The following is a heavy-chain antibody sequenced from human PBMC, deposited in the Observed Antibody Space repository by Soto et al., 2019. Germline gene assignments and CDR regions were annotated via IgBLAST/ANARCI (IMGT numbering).Heavy chain of an antibody. CDR1: GGTFSSYT. Sequence: QVQLVQSGAEVKKPGSSVKVSCKASGGTFSSYTISWVRQAPGQGLEWMGRIIPILGIANYAQKFQGRVTITADKSTGTAYMELSSLRSEDTAVYYCARAWGDDSRGYWDWGQGTLVTVSS. CDR2: IIPILGIA. J-gene: IGHJ4*02. D-gene: IGHD3-22*01. V-gene: IGHV1-69*02. CDR3: ARAWGDDSRGYWD.